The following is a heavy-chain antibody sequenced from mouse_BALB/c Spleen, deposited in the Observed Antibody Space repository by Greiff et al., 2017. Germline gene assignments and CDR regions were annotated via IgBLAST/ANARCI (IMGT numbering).Heavy chain of an antibody. V-gene: IGHV5-17*02. CDR3: ARRVRRGDYFDY. CDR2: ISSGSSTI. J-gene: IGHJ2*01. D-gene: IGHD2-14*01. Sequence: EVKVVESGGGLVQPGGSRKLSCAASGFTFSSFGMHWVRQAPEKGLEWVAYISSGSSTIYYADTVKGRFTISRDNPKNTLFLQMTSLRSEDTAMYYCARRVRRGDYFDYWGQGTTLTVSS. CDR1: GFTFSSFG.